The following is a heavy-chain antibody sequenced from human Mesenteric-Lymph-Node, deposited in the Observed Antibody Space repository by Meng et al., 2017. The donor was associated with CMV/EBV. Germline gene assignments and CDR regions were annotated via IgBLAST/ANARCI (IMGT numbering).Heavy chain of an antibody. D-gene: IGHD2-2*01. Sequence: GGSLRLSCAASGFTFSDYSMSWIRQAPGKGLEWVSYISSSGTTIYYADSVKGRFTISRDNAKNSLYLQMNSLRAEDTAVYYCARIYCTDASCYLLGYVTYYFDFWGQGTLVTVSS. CDR1: GFTFSDYS. CDR3: ARIYCTDASCYLLGYVTYYFDF. CDR2: ISSSGTTI. J-gene: IGHJ4*02. V-gene: IGHV3-11*01.